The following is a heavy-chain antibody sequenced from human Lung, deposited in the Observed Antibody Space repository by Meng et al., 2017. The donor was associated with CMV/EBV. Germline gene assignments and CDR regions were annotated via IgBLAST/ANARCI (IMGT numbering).Heavy chain of an antibody. CDR1: GFTFSSYT. CDR2: ISNSGSAK. V-gene: IGHV3-48*04. CDR3: ARSLFDSNDPYYY. J-gene: IGHJ4*02. D-gene: IGHD3-22*01. Sequence: GGSXRLXCAASGFTFSSYTMNWVRQAPGKGLEWVSYISNSGSAKYYADSLRGRFTISRDNAKNPLYLQMNSLRADDTAVYYCARSLFDSNDPYYYWAQGTXVNGAS.